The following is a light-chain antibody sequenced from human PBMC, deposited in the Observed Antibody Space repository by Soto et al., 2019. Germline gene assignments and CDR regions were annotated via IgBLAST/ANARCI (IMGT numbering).Light chain of an antibody. CDR1: QSLVYSDGNTY. V-gene: IGKV2-30*01. CDR2: RVS. CDR3: MQGTHFPPWT. Sequence: DVVMTQSPLSLPVTLGQPASISCRSSQSLVYSDGNTYLHWFQQRPGQPPRRLIYRVSNRDSGVPDRFSGSGSGTDFTLKISRVEAEDVGVYYCMQGTHFPPWTFGQGTKVEIK. J-gene: IGKJ1*01.